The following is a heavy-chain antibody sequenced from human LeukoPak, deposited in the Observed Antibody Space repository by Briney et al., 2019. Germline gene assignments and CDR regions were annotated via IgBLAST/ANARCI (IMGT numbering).Heavy chain of an antibody. CDR1: GFTVSSNY. J-gene: IGHJ4*02. CDR2: IYSGGST. Sequence: GGSLRLSCAASGFTVSSNYMSWVRQAPGKGLEWVSVIYSGGSTYYADSVKGRFTISRDNSKNTLYLQMNSLRAEDTAVYYCAKADSVVPAAIGEDWGQGTLVTVSS. D-gene: IGHD2-2*02. V-gene: IGHV3-66*01. CDR3: AKADSVVPAAIGED.